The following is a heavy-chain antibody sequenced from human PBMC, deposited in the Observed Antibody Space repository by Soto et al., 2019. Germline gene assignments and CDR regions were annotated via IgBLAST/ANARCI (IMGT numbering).Heavy chain of an antibody. D-gene: IGHD2-2*01. CDR1: GFTFSIYA. V-gene: IGHV3-23*01. CDR2: IGGGNDDT. CDR3: VRDSARIVVVPPVEGDNWLDP. Sequence: VQLLESGGGLVQPGGSLRLSCAASGFTFSIYAMSWVRQAPGKGLEWVSGIGGGNDDTYYADSVKGRFTISRDKSKSTLSRQMNGLRAEDTAVYYCVRDSARIVVVPPVEGDNWLDPWGQGTLVTVSS. J-gene: IGHJ5*02.